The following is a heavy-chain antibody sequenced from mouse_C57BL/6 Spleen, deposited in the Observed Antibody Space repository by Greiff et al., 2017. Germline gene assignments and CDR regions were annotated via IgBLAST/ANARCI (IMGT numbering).Heavy chain of an antibody. V-gene: IGHV5-17*01. Sequence: EVMLVESGGGLVKPGGSLKLSCAASGFTFSDYGMHWVRQAPEKGLEWVAYISSGSSTIYYADTVKGRFTISRDNAKNTLFLQMTSLRSEDTAMYYCARTTTGAMDYWGQGTSVTVSS. CDR1: GFTFSDYG. D-gene: IGHD1-1*01. J-gene: IGHJ4*01. CDR2: ISSGSSTI. CDR3: ARTTTGAMDY.